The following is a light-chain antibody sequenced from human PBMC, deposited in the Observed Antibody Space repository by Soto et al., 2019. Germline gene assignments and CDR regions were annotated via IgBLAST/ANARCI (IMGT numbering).Light chain of an antibody. CDR2: RAS. J-gene: IGKJ1*01. V-gene: IGKV1-39*01. CDR1: QTISTF. CDR3: QQSYSSPPWT. Sequence: DIQMTQSPSSLSASVGDRVTISSRASQTISTFLNWYQQKPGTAPRLLIYRASSVNSGVPPRFSGSGSGRDFTLTISSLRPEDIATYFCQQSYSSPPWTFGQGTKVDIK.